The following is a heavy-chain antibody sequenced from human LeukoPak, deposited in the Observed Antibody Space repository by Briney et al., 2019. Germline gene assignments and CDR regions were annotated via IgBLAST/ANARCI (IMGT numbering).Heavy chain of an antibody. D-gene: IGHD3-10*01. V-gene: IGHV3-21*01. Sequence: GGSLRLCCAAYGFTFSSYSMNWVRQAPGKGLGWVSSISSSSSYIYYAESVKGRFTSSIDNAKNSLYLQINSRKAEDAAVYYGARGVPRRGTLSPESRLDGAGVHFDYWGQGTLVTVSS. CDR2: ISSSSSYI. CDR3: ARGVPRRGTLSPESRLDGAGVHFDY. J-gene: IGHJ4*02. CDR1: GFTFSSYS.